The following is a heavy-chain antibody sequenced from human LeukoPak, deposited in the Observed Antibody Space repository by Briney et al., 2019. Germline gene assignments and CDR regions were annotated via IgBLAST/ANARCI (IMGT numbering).Heavy chain of an antibody. Sequence: PGGSLRLSCAASGFTFSSYSMNWVRQAPGKGLEWVSSISSSSNHIYYADSVKGRFTISRDNAKKSLYLQMNSLRAEDTAVYYCARDLFTRYYMDVWGKGTTVTISS. CDR1: GFTFSSYS. J-gene: IGHJ6*03. CDR2: ISSSSNHI. CDR3: ARDLFTRYYMDV. D-gene: IGHD2-21*01. V-gene: IGHV3-21*01.